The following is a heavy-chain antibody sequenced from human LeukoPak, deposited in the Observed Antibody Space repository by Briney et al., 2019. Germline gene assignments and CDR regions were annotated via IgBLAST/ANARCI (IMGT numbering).Heavy chain of an antibody. Sequence: SGPTLVKPTHTLTLPCTFYGFSLCTSGVGVGWIRQPPGKALEWLALIYWDDDKRYSPSLKSRLTITKDTSKNQVVLTMSNMDPVDTATYYCARQGGDYGVGAFYIWGQGTMVTVSS. V-gene: IGHV2-5*02. CDR3: ARQGGDYGVGAFYI. CDR2: IYWDDDK. J-gene: IGHJ3*02. D-gene: IGHD4-17*01. CDR1: GFSLCTSGVG.